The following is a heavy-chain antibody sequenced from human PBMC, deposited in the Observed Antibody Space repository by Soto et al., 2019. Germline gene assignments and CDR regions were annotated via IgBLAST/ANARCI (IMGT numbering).Heavy chain of an antibody. CDR3: ATRITIFGVVIIPVDYYYGMDV. CDR1: GGTFSSYA. V-gene: IGHV1-69*13. Sequence: EASVKVSCKASGGTFSSYAISWVRQAPGQGLEWMGGIIPIFGTANYAQKFQGRVTITADESTSTAYMELSSLRSEDTAVYYCATRITIFGVVIIPVDYYYGMDVWGQGTTVTVSS. J-gene: IGHJ6*02. D-gene: IGHD3-3*01. CDR2: IIPIFGTA.